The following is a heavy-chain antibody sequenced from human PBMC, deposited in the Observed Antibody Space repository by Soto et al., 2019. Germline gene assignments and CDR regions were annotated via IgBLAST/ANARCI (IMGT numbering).Heavy chain of an antibody. D-gene: IGHD3-22*01. CDR2: ISGSGGST. J-gene: IGHJ6*02. CDR3: AKVWLIADYCYYGMDV. Sequence: EVQLLESGGGLVQPGGSLRLSCAASGFTFSSYAMSWVRQAPGKGLEWVSAISGSGGSTYYADSVKGRFTIARDNSKNTLYLQMNSLRAEDTAVYYCAKVWLIADYCYYGMDVWGQGTTVTVSS. V-gene: IGHV3-23*01. CDR1: GFTFSSYA.